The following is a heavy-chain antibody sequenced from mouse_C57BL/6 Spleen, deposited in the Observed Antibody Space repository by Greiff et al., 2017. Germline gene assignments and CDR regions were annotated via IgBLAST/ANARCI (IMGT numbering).Heavy chain of an antibody. CDR2: ISSGSSTI. J-gene: IGHJ2*01. CDR1: GFTFSDYG. CDR3: ARGDYGSSHFDY. D-gene: IGHD1-1*01. V-gene: IGHV5-17*01. Sequence: EVKLMESGGGLVKPGGSLKLSCAASGFTFSDYGMHWVRQAPEKGLEWVAYISSGSSTIYYADTVKGRFTISRDNAKNTLFLQMTRLRSEDTAMYYLARGDYGSSHFDYWGQGTTLTVSS.